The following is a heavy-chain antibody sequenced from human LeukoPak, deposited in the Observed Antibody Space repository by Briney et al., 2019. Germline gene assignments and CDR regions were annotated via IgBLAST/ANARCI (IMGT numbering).Heavy chain of an antibody. V-gene: IGHV3-11*06. CDR3: VAVIGSYAFGN. CDR2: ISSSSTSK. Sequence: PGGSLRLSCAASGFTFSDYYMSWFRQAPGKGLEWVLHISSSSTSKTYADSVKGSFTISRDKAKNSLYLRLNSLRAADTAGYYSVAVIGSYAFGNWGQGTLVTVSS. CDR1: GFTFSDYY. D-gene: IGHD3-10*01. J-gene: IGHJ4*02.